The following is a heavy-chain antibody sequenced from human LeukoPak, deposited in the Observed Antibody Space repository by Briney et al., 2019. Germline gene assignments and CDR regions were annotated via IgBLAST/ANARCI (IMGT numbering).Heavy chain of an antibody. CDR1: GGSLSSSNSY. CDR3: VRQGGYSHGSVLGH. CDR2: TYYRGST. V-gene: IGHV4-39*01. D-gene: IGHD5-18*01. Sequence: SETLSLTCTVSGGSLSSSNSYWGWIRPPPGKGLEWIGSTYYRGSTEYNPSLKGRATISVDTSKNQFSLKLSSVTAADTAVYYCVRQGGYSHGSVLGHWGQGTLVTVSS. J-gene: IGHJ4*02.